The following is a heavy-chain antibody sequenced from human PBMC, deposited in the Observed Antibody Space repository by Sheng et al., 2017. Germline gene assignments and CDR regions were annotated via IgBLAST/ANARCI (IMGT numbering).Heavy chain of an antibody. J-gene: IGHJ4*02. CDR2: ISGSGGST. CDR1: GFTFSSYA. Sequence: EVQLLESGGGLVQPGGSLRLSCAASGFTFSSYAMSWVRQAPGKGLEWVSAISGSGGSTYYADSVKGRFTISRDNSKNTLYLQMNSLRAEDTAVYYCAKDRERWDGGSGWLYFDYWGQGTLVTVSS. CDR3: AKDRERWDGGSGWLYFDY. V-gene: IGHV3-23*01. D-gene: IGHD6-19*01.